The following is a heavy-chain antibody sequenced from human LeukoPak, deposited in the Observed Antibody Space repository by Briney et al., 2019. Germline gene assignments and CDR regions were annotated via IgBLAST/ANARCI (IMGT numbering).Heavy chain of an antibody. D-gene: IGHD1-7*01. CDR2: INDSERI. CDR1: GGSFSNYY. V-gene: IGHV4-34*01. Sequence: SETLSLTCAVYGGSFSNYYWGWIRQSPVKGLEWIGEINDSERIIYNPSLKSRVTISVDMSKNQFSLRLNSVTAADTAIYYCVRRWNYGIYYHMDVSGKGTTVTVSS. CDR3: VRRWNYGIYYHMDV. J-gene: IGHJ6*03.